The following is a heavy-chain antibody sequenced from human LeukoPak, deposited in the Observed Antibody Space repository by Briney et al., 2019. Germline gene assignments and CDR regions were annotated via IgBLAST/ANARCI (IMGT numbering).Heavy chain of an antibody. V-gene: IGHV1-2*02. Sequence: ASVKVSCKASGYTLTGYYMHWVRQAPGQGLEWMGWINPNSGGTNYAQKFQGRVTMTRDTSISTAYMELSRLRSDDTAVYYCARETSGYDFAVRSPAYWGQGTLVTVSS. D-gene: IGHD5-12*01. J-gene: IGHJ4*02. CDR1: GYTLTGYY. CDR2: INPNSGGT. CDR3: ARETSGYDFAVRSPAY.